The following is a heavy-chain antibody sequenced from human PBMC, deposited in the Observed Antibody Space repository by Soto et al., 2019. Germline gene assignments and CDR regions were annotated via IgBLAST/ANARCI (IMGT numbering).Heavy chain of an antibody. CDR3: ARVLHAWSGYYKKNFYYFDY. CDR2: IYYSGST. J-gene: IGHJ4*02. Sequence: SETLSLTCTVSGGSISSGGYYWSWIRQHPGKGLEWIGYIYYSGSTYYNPSLKSRVTISVDTSKNQFSLKLSSVTAADTAVYYCARVLHAWSGYYKKNFYYFDYWGQGTLVTVSS. CDR1: GGSISSGGYY. D-gene: IGHD3-3*01. V-gene: IGHV4-31*03.